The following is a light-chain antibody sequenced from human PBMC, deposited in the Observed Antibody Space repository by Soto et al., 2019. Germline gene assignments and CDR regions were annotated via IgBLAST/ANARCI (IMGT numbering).Light chain of an antibody. CDR2: EVS. Sequence: QSVLTQPASVSGSPGQSITISCTGTSSDVGGYRYVSWYQQSPGAAPILIIYEVSNRPSGISSRFSGSKSGNTASLIISGLQAEDEADYYCLSEPGASTWVFGGGTKLTVL. J-gene: IGLJ3*02. CDR3: LSEPGASTWV. V-gene: IGLV2-14*01. CDR1: SSDVGGYRY.